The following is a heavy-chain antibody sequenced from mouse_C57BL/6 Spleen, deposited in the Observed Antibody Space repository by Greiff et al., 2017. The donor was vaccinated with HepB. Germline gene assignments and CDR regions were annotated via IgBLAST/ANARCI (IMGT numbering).Heavy chain of an antibody. CDR3: ARWYLPYAMDY. CDR2: IDPSDSYT. V-gene: IGHV1-50*01. D-gene: IGHD1-1*02. Sequence: VQLQQPGAELVKPGASVKLSCKASGYTFTSYWMQWVKQRPGQGLEWIGEIDPSDSYTNYNQKFKGKATLTVDTSSSTAYMQLSSLTSEDSAVYYCARWYLPYAMDYWGQGTSVTVSS. CDR1: GYTFTSYW. J-gene: IGHJ4*01.